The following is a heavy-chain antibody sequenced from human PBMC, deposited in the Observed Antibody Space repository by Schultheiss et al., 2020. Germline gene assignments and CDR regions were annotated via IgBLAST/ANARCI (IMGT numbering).Heavy chain of an antibody. J-gene: IGHJ4*02. CDR1: GFTVSSNY. V-gene: IGHV3-53*01. Sequence: GGSLRLSCAASGFTVSSNYMSWVRQAPGKGLEWVSVIYSGGSTYYADSVKGRFTISRDNSKNTLYLQMNSLRDEDTAVYYCAKGYDFWSGYLDYWGQGTLVTVSS. CDR3: AKGYDFWSGYLDY. D-gene: IGHD3-3*01. CDR2: IYSGGST.